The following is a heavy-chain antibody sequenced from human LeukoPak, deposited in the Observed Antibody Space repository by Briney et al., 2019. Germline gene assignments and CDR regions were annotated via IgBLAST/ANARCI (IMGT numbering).Heavy chain of an antibody. J-gene: IGHJ4*02. CDR2: ISDSGGNT. D-gene: IGHD6-6*01. Sequence: AGGSLRLSGAASGFTFSSYWMSWVRQAPWERLQWVSGISDSGGNTYYADSVRGRFTISRDNSKNTLYLQMNSLRAEDTAVYYCARHRSSWLIDYWGQGTLVTVSS. V-gene: IGHV3-23*01. CDR1: GFTFSSYW. CDR3: ARHRSSWLIDY.